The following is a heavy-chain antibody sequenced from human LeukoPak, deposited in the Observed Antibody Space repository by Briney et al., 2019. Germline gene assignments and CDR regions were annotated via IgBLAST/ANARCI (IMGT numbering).Heavy chain of an antibody. CDR1: GYTFTSYG. CDR2: ISAYNDNT. D-gene: IGHD1-26*01. CDR3: ARDMKRSRARWENLGFDP. J-gene: IGHJ5*02. Sequence: ASVKVSCKASGYTFTSYGITWVRQAPGQGLEWMGWISAYNDNTYYVQNLQGRVTMTTDTSTNTAYMELRSLRSDDTAVYFCARDMKRSRARWENLGFDPWGQGTLVTVSS. V-gene: IGHV1-18*01.